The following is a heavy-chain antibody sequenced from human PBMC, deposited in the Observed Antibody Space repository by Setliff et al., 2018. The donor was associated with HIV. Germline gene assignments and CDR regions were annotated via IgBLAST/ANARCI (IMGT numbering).Heavy chain of an antibody. Sequence: GGSLRLSCAVSGLSFSHAWMSWVRQTPGKGLEWVGRIKGKTDGWATDYGAPVKDRFIISRDDSESMVYLEMNSLKTEDTAVYYCSWVGATPDFHYYFMAVWGRGTTVTVSS. CDR3: SWVGATPDFHYYFMAV. J-gene: IGHJ6*03. CDR2: IKGKTDGWAT. D-gene: IGHD1-26*01. V-gene: IGHV3-15*01. CDR1: GLSFSHAW.